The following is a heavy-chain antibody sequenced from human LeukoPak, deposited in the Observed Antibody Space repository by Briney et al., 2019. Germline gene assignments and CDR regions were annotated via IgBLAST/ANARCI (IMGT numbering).Heavy chain of an antibody. J-gene: IGHJ4*02. CDR2: IYYSGST. CDR3: AREPSYCSGGSCYSNYFDY. CDR1: GGSISSYY. V-gene: IGHV4-59*01. Sequence: SETLSLTCTVSGGSISSYYWSWIRQPPGKGLEWIGYIYYSGSTNYNPSLKSRVTISVDTSKNQFSLKLSSVTAADTAVYHCAREPSYCSGGSCYSNYFDYWGQGTLVTVSS. D-gene: IGHD2-15*01.